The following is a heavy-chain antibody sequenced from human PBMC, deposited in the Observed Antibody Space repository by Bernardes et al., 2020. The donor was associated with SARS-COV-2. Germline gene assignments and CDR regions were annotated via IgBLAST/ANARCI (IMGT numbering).Heavy chain of an antibody. D-gene: IGHD2-8*02. CDR1: GGSMSSYF. CDR2: FYTTGSA. Sequence: SETLSLTCTVSGGSMSSYFWSWIRQPAGKGLEWIGRFYTTGSANYNPSLQSRVTMSVDTSENQFSLKLSSVTAADTAVYYCARTSRSSLVADWGQGTLVTVSS. V-gene: IGHV4-4*07. CDR3: ARTSRSSLVAD. J-gene: IGHJ4*02.